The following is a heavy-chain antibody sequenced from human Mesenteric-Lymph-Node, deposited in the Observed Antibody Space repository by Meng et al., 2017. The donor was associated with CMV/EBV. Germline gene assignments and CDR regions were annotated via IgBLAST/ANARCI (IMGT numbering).Heavy chain of an antibody. V-gene: IGHV1-69*04. CDR2: IIPILGIA. J-gene: IGHJ4*02. CDR1: GGTFSSYA. Sequence: ASGGTFSSYAISWVRQAPGQGLEWMGRIIPILGIANYAQKFQGRVTITADKSTSTAYMELSSLRSEDTAVYYCASSSGSYWGAFDYWGQGTLVTVSS. D-gene: IGHD3-10*01. CDR3: ASSSGSYWGAFDY.